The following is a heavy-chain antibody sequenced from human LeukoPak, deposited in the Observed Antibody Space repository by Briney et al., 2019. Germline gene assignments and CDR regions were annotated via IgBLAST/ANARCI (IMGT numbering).Heavy chain of an antibody. V-gene: IGHV4-30-2*01. Sequence: SETLSLTCAVSGGSISSGGYSWSWIWQPPGKGLEWIGYIYHSGSTYYNPSLKSRVTISVDRSKNQFSLKLSSVTAADTAVYYCARAPIGRYYFDYWGQGTLVTVSS. CDR3: ARAPIGRYYFDY. D-gene: IGHD1-14*01. CDR1: GGSISSGGYS. J-gene: IGHJ4*02. CDR2: IYHSGST.